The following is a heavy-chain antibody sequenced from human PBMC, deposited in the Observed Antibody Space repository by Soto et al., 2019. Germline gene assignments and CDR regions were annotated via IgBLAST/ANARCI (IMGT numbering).Heavy chain of an antibody. V-gene: IGHV1-69*01. CDR1: GGTFTNYV. J-gene: IGHJ6*02. CDR3: ARARIAAARDYYYYALDV. D-gene: IGHD6-13*01. CDR2: IIPAFGTA. Sequence: VQLVQSGAEVKKPGSSVKVSSKGSGGTFTNYVITWVRQAPGQGLEWMGEIIPAFGTAKYAQKFQGRVTITADASTRTAYMELSSLRSEDSAVFYCARARIAAARDYYYYALDVWGQGTTVTVTS.